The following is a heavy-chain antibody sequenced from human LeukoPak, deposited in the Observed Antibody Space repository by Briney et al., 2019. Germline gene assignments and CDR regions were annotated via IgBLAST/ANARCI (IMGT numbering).Heavy chain of an antibody. CDR3: ARSVDKGTVDY. Sequence: GGFLRLSCAASGCSFSSWMAWVRQAPGQGLEWVANINQDGGETYYVDSVQGRFTISRDNAKNSLFLQMNSLKAEDTAVYYCARSVDKGTVDYWGQGTLVTVSS. CDR1: GCSFSSW. J-gene: IGHJ4*02. D-gene: IGHD5-12*01. CDR2: INQDGGET. V-gene: IGHV3-7*03.